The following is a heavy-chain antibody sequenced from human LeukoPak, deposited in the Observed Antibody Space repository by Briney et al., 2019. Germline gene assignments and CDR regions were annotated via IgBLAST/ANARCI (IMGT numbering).Heavy chain of an antibody. J-gene: IGHJ4*02. V-gene: IGHV3-30-3*01. CDR3: ARDRGSGSDY. CDR1: GFTFSSYA. D-gene: IGHD3-22*01. CDR2: ISYDGSNK. Sequence: GSLRLSCAASGFTFSSYAMHWVRQAPGKGLEWVAVISYDGSNKYYADSVKGRFTISRDNSKNTLYLQMNSLRAEYTAVYYCARDRGSGSDYWGQGTLVTVYS.